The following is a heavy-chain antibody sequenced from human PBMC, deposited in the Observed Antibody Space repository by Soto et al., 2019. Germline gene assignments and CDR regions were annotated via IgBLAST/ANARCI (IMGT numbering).Heavy chain of an antibody. D-gene: IGHD5-18*01. CDR3: AMAHVDTAMDYYYYYRLDG. V-gene: IGHV3-23*01. Sequence: LRLSCAASGFTFSSYAMTWVRQAPGKGLEWVSGVSGGGGSTYYADSVKGRFTISRDNSEHTLYLHMNSLRAEDTAVYYCAMAHVDTAMDYYYYYRLDGWGQGTTVTVSS. J-gene: IGHJ6*01. CDR2: VSGGGGST. CDR1: GFTFSSYA.